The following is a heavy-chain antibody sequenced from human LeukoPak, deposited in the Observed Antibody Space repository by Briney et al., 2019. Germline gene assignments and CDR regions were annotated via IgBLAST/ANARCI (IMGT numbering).Heavy chain of an antibody. CDR2: IRYDGSNK. J-gene: IGHJ4*02. CDR3: AKTWAPWELPLDY. Sequence: GGSLRLSCAASGFTFSSYGMHWVRQAPGKGLEWVAFIRYDGSNKYYADSVKGRFTISRDNSKNTLYLQMNSLRAEDTAVYYCAKTWAPWELPLDYWGQGTLVTVSS. V-gene: IGHV3-30*02. CDR1: GFTFSSYG. D-gene: IGHD1-26*01.